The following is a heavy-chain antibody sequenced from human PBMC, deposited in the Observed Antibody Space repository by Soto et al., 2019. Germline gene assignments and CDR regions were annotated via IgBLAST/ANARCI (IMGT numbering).Heavy chain of an antibody. CDR2: IYYSGVT. V-gene: IGHV4-31*03. CDR3: ARDSRHHLEPGAFHA. CDR1: GASISSGGYY. D-gene: IGHD1-1*01. Sequence: QVQLQESGPGLVKPSQTLSLTCTVAGASISSGGYYWSWIRHHPGKGLEWIGAIYYSGVTYYNPSLKRRVTISADTATHPFSRKLSSVNASDTAVYYCARDSRHHLEPGAFHAWGQGTTVTVSS. J-gene: IGHJ3*01.